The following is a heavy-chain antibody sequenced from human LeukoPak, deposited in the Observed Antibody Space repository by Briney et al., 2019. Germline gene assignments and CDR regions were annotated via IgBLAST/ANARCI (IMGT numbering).Heavy chain of an antibody. V-gene: IGHV1-69*05. Sequence: GASVKVSCKASGGTFSSYAMSWVRQAPGQGLEWMGGIIPIFGTANYAQKFQGRVTITTDESTSTAYMELSSLRSEDTAVYYCARSPARAISYYYYYMDVWGKGTTVTVSS. CDR1: GGTFSSYA. D-gene: IGHD2-2*02. CDR2: IIPIFGTA. CDR3: ARSPARAISYYYYYMDV. J-gene: IGHJ6*03.